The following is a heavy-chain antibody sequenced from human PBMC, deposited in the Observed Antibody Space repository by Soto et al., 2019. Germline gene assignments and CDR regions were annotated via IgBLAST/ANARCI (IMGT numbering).Heavy chain of an antibody. CDR2: IKYDGREK. J-gene: IGHJ4*02. Sequence: VQLVESGGGLVHPGGSLGLSCAASGFTFSDYWMNWVRQTPGKRLAWVASIKYDGREKKYVDSVKGRFTISRDNAKNSVYLQVASLRAEDTAVYYCARDGVAPGLYFDHWGQGTPVTVSS. CDR3: ARDGVAPGLYFDH. V-gene: IGHV3-7*05. CDR1: GFTFSDYW. D-gene: IGHD6-13*01.